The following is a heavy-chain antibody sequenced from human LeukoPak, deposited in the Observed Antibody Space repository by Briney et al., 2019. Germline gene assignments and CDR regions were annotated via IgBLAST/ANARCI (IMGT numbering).Heavy chain of an antibody. Sequence: GGSLRLSCAASGFTFSSSWMSWVRQAPGKGLEWVANIKQDGSEKYYVDSVKGRFTISRDNAKNSLYLQMNSLRGEDTAVYHCVRGGPSTWFWGQGTLVTVSS. J-gene: IGHJ4*02. CDR2: IKQDGSEK. CDR3: VRGGPSTWF. V-gene: IGHV3-7*01. CDR1: GFTFSSSW. D-gene: IGHD3-22*01.